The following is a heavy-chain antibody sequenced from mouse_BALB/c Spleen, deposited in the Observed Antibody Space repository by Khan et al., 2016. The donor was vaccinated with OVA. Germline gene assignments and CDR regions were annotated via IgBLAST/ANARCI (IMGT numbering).Heavy chain of an antibody. J-gene: IGHJ2*01. CDR3: ARPWVVTTDSFDY. CDR2: IWAGGST. V-gene: IGHV2-9*02. D-gene: IGHD2-2*01. CDR1: GFSLTAYG. Sequence: VQLQESGPGLVAPSQSLSITCTVSGFSLTAYGVHWVRQPPGKGLEWLGIIWAGGSTNYNSALMSRTSINKDNSKGQVFLKRSRLQIDDTAMYSCARPWVVTTDSFDYWGQGTTLTVSS.